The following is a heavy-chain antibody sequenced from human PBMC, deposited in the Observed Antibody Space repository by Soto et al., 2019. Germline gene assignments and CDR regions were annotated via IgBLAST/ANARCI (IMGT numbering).Heavy chain of an antibody. V-gene: IGHV4-4*02. Sequence: PSETLSLTCAVSGVSLTSGNWWTWVRQSPQRGLEYIGEIFHDGTANYYPSFERRVAMSVDTSRNQFSLKLTSVTAEDTAVYYCTRPLSGWKFDYWGQGTLVTVSS. CDR1: GVSLTSGNW. CDR3: TRPLSGWKFDY. CDR2: IFHDGTA. J-gene: IGHJ4*02. D-gene: IGHD6-19*01.